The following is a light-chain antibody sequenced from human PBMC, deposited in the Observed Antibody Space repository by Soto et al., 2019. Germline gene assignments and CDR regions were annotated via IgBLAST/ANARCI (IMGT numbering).Light chain of an antibody. CDR2: KAS. V-gene: IGKV1-5*03. CDR1: QSINNW. Sequence: DIQMTQSPSTLSASVGDRVTITCRASQSINNWLAWYQQRPGKAPKLLIYKASSLETGVPSRVSGSGSGTEFTLTISSLQTEDFATYYCQQYSSYPYTFGQGTKLEIK. J-gene: IGKJ2*01. CDR3: QQYSSYPYT.